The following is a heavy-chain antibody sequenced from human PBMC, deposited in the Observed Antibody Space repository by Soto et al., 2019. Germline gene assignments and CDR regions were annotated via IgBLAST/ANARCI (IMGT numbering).Heavy chain of an antibody. CDR2: IYPGDSDT. J-gene: IGHJ5*02. CDR3: ARHPANDYYDSSGYHNWFDP. CDR1: GYSFTSYW. V-gene: IGHV5-51*01. Sequence: PGESMKISCKGSGYSFTSYWIGWVSQMTGKGLEWMGIIYPGDSDTRYSPSFQGQVTISADKSISTAYLQWSSLKASDTAMYYCARHPANDYYDSSGYHNWFDPWGQGTLVTVSS. D-gene: IGHD3-22*01.